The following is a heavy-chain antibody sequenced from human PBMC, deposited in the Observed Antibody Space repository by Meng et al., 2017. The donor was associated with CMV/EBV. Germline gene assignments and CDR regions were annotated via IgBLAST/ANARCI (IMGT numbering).Heavy chain of an antibody. CDR1: GYTFTSYD. CDR3: ARGRYNYDFWSGNQGSYFDY. Sequence: ASVKVSCKASGYTFTSYDINWVRQATGQGLEWMGWMNPNSGNTGYAKKFQGRVTMNRNTSISTAYMELRSLRSEDTAVYYCARGRYNYDFWSGNQGSYFDYWGQGTLVTVSS. J-gene: IGHJ4*02. D-gene: IGHD3-3*01. CDR2: MNPNSGNT. V-gene: IGHV1-8*01.